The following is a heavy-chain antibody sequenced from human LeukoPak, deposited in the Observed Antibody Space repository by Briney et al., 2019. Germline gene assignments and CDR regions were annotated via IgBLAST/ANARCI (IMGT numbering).Heavy chain of an antibody. Sequence: SETLSLTCTVSGGSISSYYWSWIRQPPGKGLEWIGYIYYSGSTNYNPSLKSRVTISVDTSKNQFSLKLSSVIAADTAVYYCARVIVVATLWFDPWGQGTLGTVSS. CDR1: GGSISSYY. J-gene: IGHJ5*02. CDR2: IYYSGST. V-gene: IGHV4-59*01. CDR3: ARVIVVATLWFDP. D-gene: IGHD1-26*01.